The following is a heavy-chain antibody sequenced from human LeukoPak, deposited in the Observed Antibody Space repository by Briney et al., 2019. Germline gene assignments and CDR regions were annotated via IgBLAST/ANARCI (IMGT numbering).Heavy chain of an antibody. Sequence: ASVKVSCKASGYTFTSYGISWVRQAPGQGLEWMGWISAYNGNTNYAQKLQGRVTMTTDTSTSTAYMELRSLRSDDTAVYYCARSLRGEYDSSGYYGYWGQGTLVTVSS. CDR2: ISAYNGNT. CDR3: ARSLRGEYDSSGYYGY. J-gene: IGHJ4*02. V-gene: IGHV1-18*01. CDR1: GYTFTSYG. D-gene: IGHD3-22*01.